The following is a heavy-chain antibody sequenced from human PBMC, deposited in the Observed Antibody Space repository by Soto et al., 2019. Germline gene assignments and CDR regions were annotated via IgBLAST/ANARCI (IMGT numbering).Heavy chain of an antibody. J-gene: IGHJ4*02. CDR3: AHRSRRNALDN. CDR1: GFSLSTSGVG. V-gene: IGHV2-5*02. D-gene: IGHD2-2*03. CDR2: IYWDDDK. Sequence: QITLKESGPTLVKPTQTLTLTCTFSGFSLSTSGVGVGWIRQPPGTALEWLAIIYWDDDKRYSPSLKSRLTIPKDTSNNQVVLTITNMDPVEKATYYCAHRSRRNALDNWGQGTLVTVSS.